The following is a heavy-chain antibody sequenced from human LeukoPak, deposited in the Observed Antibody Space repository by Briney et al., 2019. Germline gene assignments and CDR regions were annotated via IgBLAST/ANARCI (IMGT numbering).Heavy chain of an antibody. D-gene: IGHD3-3*01. CDR1: DVSISNYY. CDR2: LYIGRET. Sequence: SETLSLTCTVSDVSISNYYRTWIRQPAGKGLEWIGRLYIGRETDYNPSLKSRVTMSVDTSNSQFSLRLTSVTAADTATYYCARESRVLIGDGYYLDSWGPGTLITVSS. V-gene: IGHV4-4*07. J-gene: IGHJ4*02. CDR3: ARESRVLIGDGYYLDS.